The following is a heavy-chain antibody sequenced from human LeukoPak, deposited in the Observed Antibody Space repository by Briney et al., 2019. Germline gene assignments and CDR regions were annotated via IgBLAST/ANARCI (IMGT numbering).Heavy chain of an antibody. V-gene: IGHV3-15*01. CDR2: IKSKTDGGTT. J-gene: IGHJ6*02. CDR1: GFTFSNAW. Sequence: GGSLRLSCAASGFTFSNAWMSWVGQAPGKGLEWVGRIKSKTDGGTTDYAAPVKGRFTISRDGSKNTLYLQMNSLKTEDTAVYYCTTDSWQQLANYYYYGMDVWGQGTTVTVSS. D-gene: IGHD6-13*01. CDR3: TTDSWQQLANYYYYGMDV.